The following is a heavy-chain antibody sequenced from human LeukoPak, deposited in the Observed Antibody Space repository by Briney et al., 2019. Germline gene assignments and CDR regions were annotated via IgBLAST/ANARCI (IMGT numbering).Heavy chain of an antibody. D-gene: IGHD3-3*01. CDR2: IKQDGSEK. Sequence: GGSLRLSCAASGFTFSSYWMSWVRQAPGKGLEWVANIKQDGSEKYYVDSVKGRFTISRDNAKNSLYLQMNSLRAEDTAVYYCARVGTYYDFWSGYYPSDYWGQGTLVTVSS. V-gene: IGHV3-7*01. J-gene: IGHJ4*02. CDR3: ARVGTYYDFWSGYYPSDY. CDR1: GFTFSSYW.